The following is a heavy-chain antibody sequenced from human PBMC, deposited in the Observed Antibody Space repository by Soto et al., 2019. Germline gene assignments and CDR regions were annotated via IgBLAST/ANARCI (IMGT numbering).Heavy chain of an antibody. CDR2: ISAHNGNT. D-gene: IGHD6-6*01. CDR3: ARGRDGDY. J-gene: IGHJ4*02. CDR1: GYGFTTYG. V-gene: IGHV1-18*01. Sequence: QVYLVQSGAEVKKPGASVKVSCKGSGYGFTTYGITWVRQAPGQGLEWMAWISAHNGNTNYAQKLQGRVTVTRDTSTSTAYMELRSLRSDGTAVYYCARGRDGDYWGQGALVTVSS.